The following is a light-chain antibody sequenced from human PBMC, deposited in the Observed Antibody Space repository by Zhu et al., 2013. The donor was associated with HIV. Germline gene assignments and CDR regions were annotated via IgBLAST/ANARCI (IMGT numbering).Light chain of an antibody. J-gene: IGKJ1*01. V-gene: IGKV1-5*01. CDR1: QSIGDW. CDR2: AAS. CDR3: QQFHHYPWT. Sequence: DIQMTQSPSTLSASVGDRVTITCRASQSIGDWVAWYQQRPGKAPNVLIYAASSLISGVPSRFSGSGSETEFTLTVSNLQAEDFATYYCQQFHHYPWTFGQGTKVEI.